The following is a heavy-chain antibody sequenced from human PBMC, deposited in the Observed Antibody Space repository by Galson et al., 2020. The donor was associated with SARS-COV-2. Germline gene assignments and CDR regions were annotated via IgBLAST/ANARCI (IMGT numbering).Heavy chain of an antibody. Sequence: GESLKISCAASGFTFSNYAMSWVRQAPGKGLEWVSSISGGGYDTLYGDSVKGRFTISRDNANNKMYLQMNSLRVEDTAVYYCAKEWVVAPGNTNYFDQWGQGALVTVSS. CDR2: ISGGGYDT. D-gene: IGHD2-15*01. CDR3: AKEWVVAPGNTNYFDQ. CDR1: GFTFSNYA. J-gene: IGHJ4*02. V-gene: IGHV3-23*01.